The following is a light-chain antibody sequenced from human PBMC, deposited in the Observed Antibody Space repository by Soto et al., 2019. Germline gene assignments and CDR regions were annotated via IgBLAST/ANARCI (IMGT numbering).Light chain of an antibody. Sequence: EIVMTQSPVTLSVSPGGRATLSCRASQSISDTLAWYQQKPGQAPRLLIYGASSRANGIPDRFSGSGSGTDFTLTISRLEPEDFAVYYCQQYGSSPPWTFGQGTKVDIK. J-gene: IGKJ1*01. CDR2: GAS. CDR1: QSISDT. CDR3: QQYGSSPPWT. V-gene: IGKV3-20*01.